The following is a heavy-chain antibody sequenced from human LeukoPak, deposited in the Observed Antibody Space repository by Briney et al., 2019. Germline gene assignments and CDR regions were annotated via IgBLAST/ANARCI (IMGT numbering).Heavy chain of an antibody. CDR2: IYTSGST. J-gene: IGHJ5*02. CDR3: ARAGIVVVPAAFDP. CDR1: GGSISSGSYY. Sequence: SETLSLTCTASGGSISSGSYYWSWIRQPAGRGLEWIGRIYTSGSTNYNPSLKSRVTISVDTSKNQFSLKLSSVTAADTAVYYCARAGIVVVPAAFDPWGQGTLVTVSS. D-gene: IGHD2-2*01. V-gene: IGHV4-61*02.